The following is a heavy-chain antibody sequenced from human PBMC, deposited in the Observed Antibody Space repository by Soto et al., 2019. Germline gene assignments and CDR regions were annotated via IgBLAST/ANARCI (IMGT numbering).Heavy chain of an antibody. V-gene: IGHV3-48*02. CDR2: ISSSSTTI. CDR1: GFTFSSYS. D-gene: IGHD3-16*01. CDR3: ARVSTLWAPDLGY. Sequence: EVQLVESGGGLVQPGGSLRLSCAASGFTFSSYSMNWVRQAPGKGLEWVSYISSSSTTIYYADSVKGRFTISRDNAKNSLYLQMNSLRDEDTAVYYCARVSTLWAPDLGYWGQGTLVTVSS. J-gene: IGHJ4*02.